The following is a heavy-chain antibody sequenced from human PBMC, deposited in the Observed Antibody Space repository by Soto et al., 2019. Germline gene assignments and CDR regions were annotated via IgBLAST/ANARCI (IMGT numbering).Heavy chain of an antibody. CDR1: GGSMNPYY. CDR3: ARHGPPYSYYYMDV. V-gene: IGHV4-59*08. Sequence: QVQPRESGPGLVKPSETLSLTCAVSGGSMNPYYWTWIRQPPGKGLEWIGFVSYSGSTSYNPSLRSRVTISVDTSKNEFSLNLKSVTAADTAVYYCARHGPPYSYYYMDVWGKGTTVTVSS. CDR2: VSYSGST. J-gene: IGHJ6*03.